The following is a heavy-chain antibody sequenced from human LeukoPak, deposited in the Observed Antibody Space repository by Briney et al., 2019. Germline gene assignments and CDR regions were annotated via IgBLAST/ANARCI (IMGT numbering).Heavy chain of an antibody. Sequence: GGSLRLSCAASGFTVSSNYMTWVRQALGKGLEWISVIYSGGTTYYADSVRGRFSISRDSSKNTVYLQMSSLRAEDTAVYYCARFARSIVVTHAFDIWGQGTMVTVSS. CDR2: IYSGGTT. CDR3: ARFARSIVVTHAFDI. D-gene: IGHD3-22*01. J-gene: IGHJ3*02. CDR1: GFTVSSNY. V-gene: IGHV3-66*01.